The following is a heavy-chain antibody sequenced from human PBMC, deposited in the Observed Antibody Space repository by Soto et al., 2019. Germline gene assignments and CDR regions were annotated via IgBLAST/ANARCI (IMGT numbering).Heavy chain of an antibody. CDR3: ARDRSDGRNPWYFDY. V-gene: IGHV3-48*02. Sequence: GGSLRLSCAASGFTFSSYSMNWVRQAPGKGLEWVSYISSSSSTIYYADSVKGRFTISRDNAKNSLYLQMNSLRDEDTAVYYCARDRSDGRNPWYFDYWGQGTLVTVSS. D-gene: IGHD2-15*01. J-gene: IGHJ4*02. CDR1: GFTFSSYS. CDR2: ISSSSSTI.